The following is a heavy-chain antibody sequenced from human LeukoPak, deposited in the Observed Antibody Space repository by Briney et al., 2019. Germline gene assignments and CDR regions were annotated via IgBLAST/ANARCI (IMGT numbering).Heavy chain of an antibody. CDR2: IYTSGST. J-gene: IGHJ3*02. V-gene: IGHV4-4*07. CDR3: ARAETYYDFWSGALTDAFDI. Sequence: PSETLSLTCTVSGGSISSYYWSWIRQPAGKGLEWIGRIYTSGSTNYNPSLKSRVTISVDTSKNQFSLKLSSVTAADTAVYYCARAETYYDFWSGALTDAFDIWGQGTMVTVSS. D-gene: IGHD3-3*01. CDR1: GGSISSYY.